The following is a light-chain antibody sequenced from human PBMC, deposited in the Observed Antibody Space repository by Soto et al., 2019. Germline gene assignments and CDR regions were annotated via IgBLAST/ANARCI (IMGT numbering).Light chain of an antibody. CDR3: RQSYSTTWT. CDR2: AAS. J-gene: IGKJ1*01. Sequence: DIQMTQSPSTLSGSVGDRVTITCRASQTISSWLAWYQQKPGKAPKLLIYAASSLQSGVPSRFSGSGSGTEFTLTISSLQPEDFATYSCRQSYSTTWTFGQGTKV. CDR1: QTISSW. V-gene: IGKV1-5*01.